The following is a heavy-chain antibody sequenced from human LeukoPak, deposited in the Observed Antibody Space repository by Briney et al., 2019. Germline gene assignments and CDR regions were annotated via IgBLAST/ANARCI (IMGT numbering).Heavy chain of an antibody. CDR1: GGSISSYY. CDR2: IYYSGST. J-gene: IGHJ4*02. CDR3: ARGAYCGGDCYPPHHFDY. V-gene: IGHV4-59*08. Sequence: PSETLSLTCTVSGGSISSYYWSWIRQPPGKGLEWIGYIYYSGSTNYNPSLKSRVTISVDTSKKQFSLRLSSVTAADTAVYYCARGAYCGGDCYPPHHFDYWGQGTLVTVSS. D-gene: IGHD2-21*02.